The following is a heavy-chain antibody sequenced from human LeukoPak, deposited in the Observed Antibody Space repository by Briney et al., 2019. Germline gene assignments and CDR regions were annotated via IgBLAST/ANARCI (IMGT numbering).Heavy chain of an antibody. J-gene: IGHJ4*02. Sequence: SETLSLTCTVSGGSISSYYWSWIRQPPGKGLEWIGYIYYSGSTNYNPSLKSRVTISVDTSKNQFSLELSSVTAADTAVYYCARESYYDSSGYLFRSFDYWGQGTLVTVSS. D-gene: IGHD3-22*01. CDR3: ARESYYDSSGYLFRSFDY. V-gene: IGHV4-59*01. CDR2: IYYSGST. CDR1: GGSISSYY.